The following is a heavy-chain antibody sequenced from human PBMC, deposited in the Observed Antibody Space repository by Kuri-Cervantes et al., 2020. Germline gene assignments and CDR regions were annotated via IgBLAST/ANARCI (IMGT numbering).Heavy chain of an antibody. D-gene: IGHD3-16*02. CDR3: AREVPVLYDYVWGSYRYGNWFDP. CDR2: IYYSGST. J-gene: IGHJ5*02. V-gene: IGHV4-59*01. Sequence: SETLSLTCTVSGGSISSSYWSWIRQPPGKELEWIGYIYYSGSTNYNPSLKSRVTISVDTSKNQFSLKLSSVTAADTAVYYCAREVPVLYDYVWGSYRYGNWFDPWGQGTLVTVSS. CDR1: GGSISSSY.